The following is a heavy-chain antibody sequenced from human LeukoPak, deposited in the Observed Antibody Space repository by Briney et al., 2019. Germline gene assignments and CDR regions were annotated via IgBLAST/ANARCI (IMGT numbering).Heavy chain of an antibody. V-gene: IGHV3-30*02. CDR1: GFTFSTYG. J-gene: IGHJ5*02. CDR2: IRLDGSNK. Sequence: PGGSLRLSCAASGFTFSTYGMYWVRQAPGKGLEWAAFIRLDGSNKYYADSVKGRFTISRDNSKNTLYLQMNSLRAEDTAVYYCAKDTGDYYDSSGYYYAGWFDPWGQGTLVTVSS. CDR3: AKDTGDYYDSSGYYYAGWFDP. D-gene: IGHD3-22*01.